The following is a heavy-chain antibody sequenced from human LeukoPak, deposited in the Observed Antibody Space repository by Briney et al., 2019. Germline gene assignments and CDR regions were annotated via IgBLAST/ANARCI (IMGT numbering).Heavy chain of an antibody. V-gene: IGHV4-34*01. D-gene: IGHD5-18*01. CDR1: GGSFGGYY. CDR2: INHSGST. Sequence: PSETLSLTCAVYGGSFGGYYWSWIRQPPGKGLEWIGEINHSGSTNYNPSLKSRVTISVDTSKNQFSLKLSSVTAADTAVYYCARGRGIQLWLYYFDYWGQGTLVTVSS. CDR3: ARGRGIQLWLYYFDY. J-gene: IGHJ4*02.